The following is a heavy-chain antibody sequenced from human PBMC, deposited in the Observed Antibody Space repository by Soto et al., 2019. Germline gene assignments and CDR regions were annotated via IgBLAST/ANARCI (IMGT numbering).Heavy chain of an antibody. CDR1: GFPFSSYW. V-gene: IGHV3-74*01. CDR3: DREYYGLLTGYYTDY. J-gene: IGHJ4*02. CDR2: IRGDGVTT. Sequence: EVQLVESGGDLVQRGGSLRLSCAASGFPFSSYWMHWVRHTPGKGLDWVARIRGDGVTTYYADSVTGRFTVSKDNAKNNLSLQISGLRAEDTAVYYCDREYYGLLTGYYTDYWGQGTLVSVSS. D-gene: IGHD3-9*01.